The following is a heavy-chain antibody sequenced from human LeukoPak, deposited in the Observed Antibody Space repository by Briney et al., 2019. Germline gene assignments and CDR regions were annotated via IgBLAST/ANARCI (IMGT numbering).Heavy chain of an antibody. CDR3: ATQQYSSGWYYRRPHPLDY. J-gene: IGHJ4*02. CDR1: GYTFTSYA. D-gene: IGHD6-19*01. CDR2: INTNTGNP. Sequence: ASVKVSCKASGYTFTSYAMNWVRQAPGQGLEWMGWINTNTGNPTYAQGFTGRFVFSLDTSVSTAYLQISSIKAEDTAVYYCATQQYSSGWYYRRPHPLDYWGQGTLVTVSS. V-gene: IGHV7-4-1*02.